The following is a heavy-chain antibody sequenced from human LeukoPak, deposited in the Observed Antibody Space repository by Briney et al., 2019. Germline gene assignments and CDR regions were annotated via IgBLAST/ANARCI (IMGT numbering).Heavy chain of an antibody. V-gene: IGHV4-34*01. CDR3: ARVVVVTXRLRAXDI. CDR2: INHSGST. Sequence: SETLSLTCAVYGGSFSGYYWSWIRQPPGKGLEWIGEINHSGSTNYNPSLKSRVTISVDTSKNQFSLKLSSVTAADTAVYYCARVVVVTXRLRAXDIWGQGTMVTV. D-gene: IGHD2-21*02. J-gene: IGHJ3*02. CDR1: GGSFSGYY.